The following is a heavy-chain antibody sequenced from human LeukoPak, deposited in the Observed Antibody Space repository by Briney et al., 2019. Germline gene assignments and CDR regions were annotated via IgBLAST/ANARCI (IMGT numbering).Heavy chain of an antibody. J-gene: IGHJ4*02. CDR1: GYSISSGYY. CDR2: IYHSGST. V-gene: IGHV4-38-2*02. Sequence: PSETLSLTCTVSGYSISSGYYWGWIRQPPGKGLEWIGSIYHSGSTNYNPSLKSRVTISVDTSKNQFSLKLSSVTAADTAVYYCARDYSSSWFVFDYWGQGTLVTVSS. CDR3: ARDYSSSWFVFDY. D-gene: IGHD6-13*01.